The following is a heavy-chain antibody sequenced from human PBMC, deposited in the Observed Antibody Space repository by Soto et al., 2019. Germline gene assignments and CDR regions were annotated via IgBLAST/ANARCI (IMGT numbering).Heavy chain of an antibody. J-gene: IGHJ5*02. CDR2: IYYSGST. V-gene: IGHV4-61*01. Sequence: QVQLQESGPGLVKPSETLSLTCTVSGGSVSSGSYYWSWIRQPPGKGLEWIGYIYYSGSTNYNPPLKSRVTISVDTSKNQFSLKLSSVTAADTAVYYCAREEGVHNWFDPWGQGTLVTVSS. CDR1: GGSVSSGSYY. D-gene: IGHD2-8*01. CDR3: AREEGVHNWFDP.